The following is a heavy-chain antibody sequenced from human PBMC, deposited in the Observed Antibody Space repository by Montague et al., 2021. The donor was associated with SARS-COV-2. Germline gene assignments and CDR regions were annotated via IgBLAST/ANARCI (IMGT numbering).Heavy chain of an antibody. D-gene: IGHD3-10*02. J-gene: IGHJ4*02. CDR1: GFTFSDYA. CDR3: ARRDQCCSGTNGLLQF. Sequence: SLRLSCAASGFTFSDYAMHWVRQALGKGLEWLAFISYDGFDKYYADSVRGRFTVSRDHPRNTLYLQMNSLTTEDTDVFYFARRDQCCSGTNGLLQFWGQGILVTVSS. V-gene: IGHV3-30*04. CDR2: ISYDGFDK.